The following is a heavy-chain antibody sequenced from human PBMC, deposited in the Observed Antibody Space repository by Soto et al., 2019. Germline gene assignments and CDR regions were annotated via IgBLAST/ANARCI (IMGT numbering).Heavy chain of an antibody. CDR3: ATVDDASSSSYMAFDI. CDR1: GYTLTELS. V-gene: IGHV1-24*01. CDR2: FDPEDGET. D-gene: IGHD6-13*01. Sequence: ASVKVSCKVSGYTLTELSMHWVRQAPGKGLEWMGGFDPEDGETIYAQKFQGRVTMTEDTSTDTAYMELSSLRSEDTAVYYCATVDDASSSSYMAFDIWGKGTMVTVSS. J-gene: IGHJ3*02.